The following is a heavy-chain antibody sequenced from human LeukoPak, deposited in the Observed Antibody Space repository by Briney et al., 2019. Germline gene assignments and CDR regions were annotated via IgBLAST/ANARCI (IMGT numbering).Heavy chain of an antibody. CDR2: IISILGIA. D-gene: IGHD1-14*01. J-gene: IGHJ4*02. V-gene: IGHV1-69*02. Sequence: GASVKVSCKASGGTFSSYTISWVRQAPGQGLEWMGRIISILGIANYAQKFQGRVTITADKSTSTAYMELSSLRSEDTAVYYCARVGNNPRPEWGQGTLVTVSS. CDR1: GGTFSSYT. CDR3: ARVGNNPRPE.